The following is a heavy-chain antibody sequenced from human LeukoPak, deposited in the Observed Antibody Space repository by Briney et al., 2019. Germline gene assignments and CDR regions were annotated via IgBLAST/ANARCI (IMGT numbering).Heavy chain of an antibody. CDR3: ARGGIARDAFDI. CDR2: INPNSGGT. J-gene: IGHJ3*02. CDR1: GYTFTSYG. D-gene: IGHD6-13*01. V-gene: IGHV1-2*02. Sequence: ASVKVSCKASGYTFTSYGISWVRQAPGQGLEWMGWINPNSGGTNYAQKFQGRVTMTRDTSISTAYMELSRLRSDDTAVYYCARGGIARDAFDIWGQGTMVTVSS.